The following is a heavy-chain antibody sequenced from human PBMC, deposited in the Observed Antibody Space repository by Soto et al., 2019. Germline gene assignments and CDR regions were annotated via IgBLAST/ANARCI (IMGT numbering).Heavy chain of an antibody. D-gene: IGHD4-17*01. Sequence: QVQLVQSGAEVKKPGSSVKVSSTASGGTFSSYAISWVRQAPGQGLEWMGGIIPIFGTANYAQKFQGRVTITADESTSTAYMELSSLRSEDTAVYYCARDTPVGSMSYDYYYYYGMDVWGQGTTVTVSS. CDR2: IIPIFGTA. CDR3: ARDTPVGSMSYDYYYYYGMDV. V-gene: IGHV1-69*01. J-gene: IGHJ6*02. CDR1: GGTFSSYA.